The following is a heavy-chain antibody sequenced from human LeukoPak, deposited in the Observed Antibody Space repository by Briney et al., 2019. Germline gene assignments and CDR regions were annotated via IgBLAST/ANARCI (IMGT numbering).Heavy chain of an antibody. J-gene: IGHJ3*02. D-gene: IGHD1-26*01. CDR3: ARSYRDAFDI. V-gene: IGHV1-46*01. CDR1: GYTFTSYY. CDR2: IDPSGGNT. Sequence: ASVKVSCKASGYTFTSYYIHWMRQAPGQGLEWMGKIDPSGGNTRYAQKFQGRVTMTRDMSTSTVYMELSSLRSEDTALFYCARSYRDAFDIWGQGTMVTVSS.